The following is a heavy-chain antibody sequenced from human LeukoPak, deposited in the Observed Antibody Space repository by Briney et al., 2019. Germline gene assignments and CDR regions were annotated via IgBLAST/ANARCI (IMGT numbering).Heavy chain of an antibody. D-gene: IGHD3-22*01. J-gene: IGHJ6*02. CDR1: GFTFSGYA. CDR3: ARDRYYYDSSGYWGREEDYYYYGMDV. Sequence: PGGSLRLSCAASGFTFSGYAMHWVRQAPGKGLEWVAIISYDGSNKYYADSVKGRFTISRDNSKNTMYLQMNSLRAEDTAVYYCARDRYYYDSSGYWGREEDYYYYGMDVWGQGTTVTISS. V-gene: IGHV3-30-3*01. CDR2: ISYDGSNK.